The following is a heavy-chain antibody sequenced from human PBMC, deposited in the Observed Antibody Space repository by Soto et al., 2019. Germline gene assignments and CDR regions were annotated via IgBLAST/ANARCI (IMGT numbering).Heavy chain of an antibody. CDR1: GFPFINAW. CDR3: TTDDPINRN. V-gene: IGHV3-15*01. J-gene: IGHJ4*02. CDR2: IKSKTDGGTT. Sequence: EVQLVESGGGLVKPGGSLGLSCEPSGFPFINAWMSWVRQAPGKGLEWVGRIKSKTDGGTTDYAAPVKGRFTISRDDSKDTLSLQMNSLKTEDTAVYYCTTDDPINRNWGQGTLVTVSS.